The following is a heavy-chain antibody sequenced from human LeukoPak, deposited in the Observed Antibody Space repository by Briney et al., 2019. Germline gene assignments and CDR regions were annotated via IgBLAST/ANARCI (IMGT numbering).Heavy chain of an antibody. CDR3: ARGPITTRSHFDY. D-gene: IGHD3-22*01. CDR2: IYYSGST. J-gene: IGHJ4*02. Sequence: YPSETLSLTCTVSGGSVSSGSYYWSWIRQPPGKGLEWIGYIYYSGSTNYNPSLKSRVTISVDTSKNQFSLKLSSVTAADTAVYYCARGPITTRSHFDYWGQGTLVTVSS. V-gene: IGHV4-61*01. CDR1: GGSVSSGSYY.